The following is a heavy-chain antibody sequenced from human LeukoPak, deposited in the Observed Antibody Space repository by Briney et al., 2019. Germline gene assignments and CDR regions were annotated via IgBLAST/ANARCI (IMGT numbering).Heavy chain of an antibody. J-gene: IGHJ3*02. D-gene: IGHD2-2*01. CDR2: INHSGST. CDR1: GGSFSGYY. V-gene: IGHV4-34*01. CDR3: ARVPVPAAAITDPFDI. Sequence: SETLSLTCADYGGSFSGYYWSWIRQPPGKGLEWIGEINHSGSTNYNPSLKSRVTISVDTSKNQFSLKLSSVTAADTAVYYCARVPVPAAAITDPFDIWGQGTMVTVSS.